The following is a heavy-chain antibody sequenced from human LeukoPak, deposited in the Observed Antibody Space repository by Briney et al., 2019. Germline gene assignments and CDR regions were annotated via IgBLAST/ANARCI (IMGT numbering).Heavy chain of an antibody. CDR3: AKAPKGYYDSHDY. D-gene: IGHD3-22*01. CDR1: GFTFSSYD. J-gene: IGHJ4*02. CDR2: ISGSGGST. V-gene: IGHV3-23*01. Sequence: GGSLRLSCAASGFTFSSYDMSWVRQAPGKGLEWVSAISGSGGSTYYADSVKGRFTISRDNSKNTLYLQMNSLRAEDTAVYYCAKAPKGYYDSHDYWGQGTLVTVSS.